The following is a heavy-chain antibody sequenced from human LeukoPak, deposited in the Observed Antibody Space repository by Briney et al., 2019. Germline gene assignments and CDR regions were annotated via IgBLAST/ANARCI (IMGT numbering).Heavy chain of an antibody. J-gene: IGHJ4*02. D-gene: IGHD2-2*01. Sequence: GSLRLSCTASGFTFDDYDMAWVRQAPGKGLEWVSFIRNKVNGGTTEYAASVKGRFTISKDASKTIAYLQMNSLKTEDTGVYYCTRDPSRRHDYWGQETPVTVSS. CDR3: TRDPSRRHDY. V-gene: IGHV3-49*04. CDR1: GFTFDDYD. CDR2: IRNKVNGGTT.